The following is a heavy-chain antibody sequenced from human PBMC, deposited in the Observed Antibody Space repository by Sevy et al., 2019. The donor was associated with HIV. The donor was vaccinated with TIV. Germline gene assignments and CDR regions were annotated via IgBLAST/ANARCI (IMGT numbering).Heavy chain of an antibody. D-gene: IGHD2-2*01. J-gene: IGHJ5*02. CDR1: GASVSSANDY. Sequence: SETLSLTCSVSGASVSSANDYWSWIRQPPGKGLEWIGEINHSGSTHYNPSLKSRVTISVDTSKNQFSLRLNSVTAADTAVYYCARAPPVVVVPGAPSWFDPWGQGTLVTVSS. CDR2: INHSGST. V-gene: IGHV4-61*01. CDR3: ARAPPVVVVPGAPSWFDP.